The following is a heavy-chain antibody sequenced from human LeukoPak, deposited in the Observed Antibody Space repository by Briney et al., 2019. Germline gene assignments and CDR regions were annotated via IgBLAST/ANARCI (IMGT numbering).Heavy chain of an antibody. J-gene: IGHJ6*03. D-gene: IGHD2-2*01. CDR2: IYPGDSDT. V-gene: IGHV5-51*01. CDR1: GYSFSSYW. Sequence: GESLKISCKASGYSFSSYWIAWVRQMPGKGLEWMGIIYPGDSDTRYSPSFQGQVTISVDKSTSNAYLQWSSLKASDTAVYYCARGLEDCSSTSCYSSYYYYYYMDVWGKGTTVTVSS. CDR3: ARGLEDCSSTSCYSSYYYYYYMDV.